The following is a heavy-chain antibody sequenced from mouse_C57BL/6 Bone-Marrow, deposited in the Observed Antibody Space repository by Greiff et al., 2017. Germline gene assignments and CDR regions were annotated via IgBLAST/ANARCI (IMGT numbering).Heavy chain of an antibody. CDR1: GYSFTSYY. J-gene: IGHJ3*01. CDR3: ARIIYWFAY. Sequence: QVQLKESGPELVKPGASVKISCKASGYSFTSYYIHWVKQRPGQGLEWIGWIYPGSGNTKYNEKFKGKATLTADTSSSTAYMQLSSLTSEDSAVYYCARIIYWFAYWGQGTLVTVSA. V-gene: IGHV1-66*01. CDR2: IYPGSGNT.